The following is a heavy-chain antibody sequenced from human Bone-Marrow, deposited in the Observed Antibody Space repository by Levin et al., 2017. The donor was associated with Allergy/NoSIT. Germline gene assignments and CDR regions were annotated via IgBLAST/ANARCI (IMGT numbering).Heavy chain of an antibody. V-gene: IGHV3-9*01. CDR1: GFDFHDSA. Sequence: LSLTCVASGFDFHDSAMHWVRQVPGKGLEWVAGISWNRGNIIYADSLKGRISIDRDNDKKSLYLQIFSLRTEDTAFYYCVKDKFRHCDSSRYFDHWGQGVQVAVSS. J-gene: IGHJ4*02. CDR3: VKDKFRHCDSSRYFDH. CDR2: ISWNRGNI. D-gene: IGHD3-22*01.